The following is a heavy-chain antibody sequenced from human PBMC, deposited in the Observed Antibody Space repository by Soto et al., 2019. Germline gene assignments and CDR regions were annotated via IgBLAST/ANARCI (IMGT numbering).Heavy chain of an antibody. V-gene: IGHV1-18*01. D-gene: IGHD2-15*01. J-gene: IGHJ4*02. CDR1: GYTFTSYG. Sequence: ASVKVSCKASGYTFTSYGISWVRQAPGQGLEWMGWISAYNGNTNYAQKLQGRVTMTTDTSTSTAYMELRSLRSDDTAVYYCARDLRYCSGGTCYPPLGYWGQGTLVTVSS. CDR3: ARDLRYCSGGTCYPPLGY. CDR2: ISAYNGNT.